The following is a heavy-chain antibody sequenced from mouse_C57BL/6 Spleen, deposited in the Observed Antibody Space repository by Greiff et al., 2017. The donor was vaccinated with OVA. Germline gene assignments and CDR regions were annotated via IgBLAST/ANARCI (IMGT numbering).Heavy chain of an antibody. D-gene: IGHD1-1*01. Sequence: EVMLVESGGGLVQPGGSLKLSCAASGFTFSDYYMYWVRQTPEKRLEWVAYISNGGGSTYYPDTVKGRFTISRDNAKNTLYLQMSRLKSEDTAMYYCARHSGYGSRSGYYAMDYWGQGTSVTVSS. CDR3: ARHSGYGSRSGYYAMDY. V-gene: IGHV5-12*01. J-gene: IGHJ4*01. CDR1: GFTFSDYY. CDR2: ISNGGGST.